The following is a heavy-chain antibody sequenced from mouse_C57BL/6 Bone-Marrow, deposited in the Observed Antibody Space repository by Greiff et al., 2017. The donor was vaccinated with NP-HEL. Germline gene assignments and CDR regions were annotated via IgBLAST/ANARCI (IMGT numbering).Heavy chain of an antibody. CDR2: IYPGGGDT. V-gene: IGHV1-80*01. CDR3: ARGAY. Sequence: QVQLQQSGAELVKPGASVKLSCKASGYAFTSYWMNWVKQRPGKGLEWIGQIYPGGGDTNYKGKFKGKASLTAHKSLSTAYMQLSGLTSEDSAVYVCARGAYWGQGTLVTVSA. J-gene: IGHJ3*01. CDR1: GYAFTSYW.